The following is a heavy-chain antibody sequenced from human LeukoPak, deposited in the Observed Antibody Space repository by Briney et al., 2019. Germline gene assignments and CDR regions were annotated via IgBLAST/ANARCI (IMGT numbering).Heavy chain of an antibody. V-gene: IGHV4-59*01. D-gene: IGHD6-19*01. CDR3: ARLQAVARTSDWFDP. J-gene: IGHJ5*02. CDR2: IYYSGTT. Sequence: SETLSLTCTVSGGSISGNYWSWIRQPPGTGLEWIGYIYYSGTTNYNPSLNSRVTISLDASKNQFSLKLSAVTAADTAVYYCARLQAVARTSDWFDPWGQGTLVTVSS. CDR1: GGSISGNY.